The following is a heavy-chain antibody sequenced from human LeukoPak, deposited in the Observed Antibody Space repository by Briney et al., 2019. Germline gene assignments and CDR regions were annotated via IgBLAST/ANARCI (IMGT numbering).Heavy chain of an antibody. J-gene: IGHJ4*02. Sequence: GASVKVSCKASGYTFTSYDINWVRQATGQGLEWMGWMNPNSGNTGYAQKFQGRVTMTRNTSISTAYMELSSLRSEDTAVYYCARGREYSSSWSYYFDYWGQGTLVTVSS. V-gene: IGHV1-8*01. CDR1: GYTFTSYD. CDR2: MNPNSGNT. CDR3: ARGREYSSSWSYYFDY. D-gene: IGHD6-13*01.